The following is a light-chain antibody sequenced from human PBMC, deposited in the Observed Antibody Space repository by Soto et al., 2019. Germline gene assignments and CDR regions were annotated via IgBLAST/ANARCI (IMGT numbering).Light chain of an antibody. Sequence: ALAQPPSASGSPGQSVTTSCTGTSSDVGGYKYVSWYQQHPGKAPKLMIYEVNKRPSGVPDRFSGSKSGNTASLTVSGLQAEDEADYYCSSSAGSNNLYVFGTGTKVTVL. CDR1: SSDVGGYKY. CDR3: SSSAGSNNLYV. J-gene: IGLJ1*01. V-gene: IGLV2-8*01. CDR2: EVN.